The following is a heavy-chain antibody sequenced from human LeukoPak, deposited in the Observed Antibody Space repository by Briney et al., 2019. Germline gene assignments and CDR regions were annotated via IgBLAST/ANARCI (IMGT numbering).Heavy chain of an antibody. D-gene: IGHD3-10*01. CDR2: INHSGST. V-gene: IGHV4-34*01. CDR1: GGSFSGYY. CDR3: ARGHPYYYGSGSYPPDY. J-gene: IGHJ4*02. Sequence: SETLSLTCAVYGGSFSGYYWSWIRQPPGKGMEWIGEINHSGSTNYNPSLKSRVTISVYTSKNQFSLKLSSVTAADTAVYYCARGHPYYYGSGSYPPDYWGQGTLVTVSS.